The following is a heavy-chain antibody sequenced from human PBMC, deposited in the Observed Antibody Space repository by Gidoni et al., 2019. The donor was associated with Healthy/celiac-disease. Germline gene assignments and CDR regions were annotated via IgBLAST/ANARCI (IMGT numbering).Heavy chain of an antibody. CDR3: AVWGSYRQPRNPHLYYYYGMDV. CDR1: GFTFSSYA. Sequence: EVQLLESGGGLVQPGGSLRLSCAASGFTFSSYAMSWVRQAPGKGLEWVSAISGSGGSTYYADSVKGRFTISRDNSKNTLYLQMNSLRAEDTAVYYCAVWGSYRQPRNPHLYYYYGMDVWGQGTTVTVSS. D-gene: IGHD3-16*02. V-gene: IGHV3-23*01. CDR2: ISGSGGST. J-gene: IGHJ6*02.